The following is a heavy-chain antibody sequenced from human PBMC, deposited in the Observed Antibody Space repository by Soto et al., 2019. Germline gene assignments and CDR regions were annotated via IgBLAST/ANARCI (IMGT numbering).Heavy chain of an antibody. CDR1: GGSVSSGSYY. CDR3: ARHAAYDSVWGKSDGSDY. CDR2: MYYSGAT. Sequence: LSLTCTVSGGSVSSGSYYWSWIRQPPGRDWSGLGMYYSGATYHNPSLQSRVTISVDTSKNQFSLHLSSVTAADTAVYYCARHAAYDSVWGKSDGSDYWGQGTLVTVSS. J-gene: IGHJ4*02. V-gene: IGHV4-39*01. D-gene: IGHD3-16*01.